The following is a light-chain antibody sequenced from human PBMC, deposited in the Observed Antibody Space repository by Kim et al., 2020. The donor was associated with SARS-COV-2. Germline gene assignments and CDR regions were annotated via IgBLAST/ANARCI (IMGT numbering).Light chain of an antibody. CDR3: AAWDDSLSGWV. CDR2: SNK. CDR1: SSNIGSNY. V-gene: IGLV1-47*01. Sequence: GQRVTISCSGSSSNIGSNYVYWYQQLPGTAPKLLIYSNKQRPSGVPDRFSGSKSGTSASLAISGLRSEDEADYYCAAWDDSLSGWVFGGGTQLTVL. J-gene: IGLJ3*02.